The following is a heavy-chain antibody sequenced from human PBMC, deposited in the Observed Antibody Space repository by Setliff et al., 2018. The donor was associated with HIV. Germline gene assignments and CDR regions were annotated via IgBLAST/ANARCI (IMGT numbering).Heavy chain of an antibody. V-gene: IGHV3-23*01. J-gene: IGHJ4*02. D-gene: IGHD3-10*01. Sequence: PGGSLRLSCAASGFTFSSYAMSWVRQTPGKGLEWVSFISSSAGSTYYSDSVKGRFTMSRDNSKNTLFLVLTSLRPEDTAVYYCAKQVSGYFDYWGQGALVTVSS. CDR1: GFTFSSYA. CDR2: ISSSAGST. CDR3: AKQVSGYFDY.